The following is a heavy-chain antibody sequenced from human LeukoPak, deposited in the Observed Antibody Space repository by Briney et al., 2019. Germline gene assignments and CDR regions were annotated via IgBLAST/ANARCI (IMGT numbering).Heavy chain of an antibody. V-gene: IGHV1-2*02. D-gene: IGHD3-16*01. CDR3: ARDRDDYVWGRENFDY. J-gene: IGHJ4*02. CDR2: INPNSGGT. Sequence: ASVKVSCKASGYTFTGYYMHWVRQAPGQGLEWMGWINPNSGGTNYAQKFQGRVTMTTDTSTSTAYMELRSLRSDDTAVYYCARDRDDYVWGRENFDYWGQGTLVTVSS. CDR1: GYTFTGYY.